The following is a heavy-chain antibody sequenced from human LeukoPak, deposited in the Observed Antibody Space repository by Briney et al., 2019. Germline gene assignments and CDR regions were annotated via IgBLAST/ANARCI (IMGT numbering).Heavy chain of an antibody. V-gene: IGHV4-59*01. Sequence: SETLSLTCTVSGGSISNKYWSWIRQPPGKGLEWIGYIYYSGSTNYNPSLKSRVTILVDTSKNQFSLKLSSVTAADTAVYFCARGPYSYDSSGAFDIWGQGTMDTVSS. CDR1: GGSISNKY. CDR3: ARGPYSYDSSGAFDI. D-gene: IGHD3-22*01. CDR2: IYYSGST. J-gene: IGHJ3*02.